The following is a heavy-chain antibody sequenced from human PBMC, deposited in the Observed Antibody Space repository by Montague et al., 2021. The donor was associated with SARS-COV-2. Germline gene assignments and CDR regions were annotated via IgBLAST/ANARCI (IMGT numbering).Heavy chain of an antibody. D-gene: IGHD2-2*01. CDR1: GGSFSGHY. CDR3: TREGYQGLWSDYYYYGMDV. CDR2: INHSGST. Sequence: SETLSLTCAVYGGSFSGHYWSWIRQPPGKGLEWIGEINHSGSTNYNPSLKSRVTISVDTSKNQFSLKLSSVTAADTAVYYCTREGYQGLWSDYYYYGMDVWGQGTTVTVSS. J-gene: IGHJ6*02. V-gene: IGHV4-34*01.